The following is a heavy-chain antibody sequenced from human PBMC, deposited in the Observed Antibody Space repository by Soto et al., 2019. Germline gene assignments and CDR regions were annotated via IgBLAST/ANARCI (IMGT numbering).Heavy chain of an antibody. Sequence: QVQLQESGPGLVKPSETLSLTCSVSGDSISNYYWSWIRQPPGKGLEWMGYIYYGGSTNYNPSLKSRLTISVDTSKNQFSLNLSSVTAADTAVYYCARPRNGDYDSWNFDLWGRGTLVTVSS. V-gene: IGHV4-59*08. CDR1: GDSISNYY. CDR2: IYYGGST. D-gene: IGHD4-17*01. CDR3: ARPRNGDYDSWNFDL. J-gene: IGHJ2*01.